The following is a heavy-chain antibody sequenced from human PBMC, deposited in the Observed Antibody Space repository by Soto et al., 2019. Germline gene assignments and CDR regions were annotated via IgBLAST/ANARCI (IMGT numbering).Heavy chain of an antibody. Sequence: VGSLIHSWEASVFTFSSYAMSWVRPAPGKGLEWVSYISSGSTTIYYADSVKGRFTISRDNVENSLSLQMNSLRDEDTAVYYCARVRGYSYGHFDYWGQGKLVKVSS. CDR2: ISSGSTTI. D-gene: IGHD5-18*01. CDR1: VFTFSSYA. V-gene: IGHV3-48*02. J-gene: IGHJ4*02. CDR3: ARVRGYSYGHFDY.